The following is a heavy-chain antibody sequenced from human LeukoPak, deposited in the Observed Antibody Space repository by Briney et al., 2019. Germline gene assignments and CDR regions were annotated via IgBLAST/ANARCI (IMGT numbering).Heavy chain of an antibody. V-gene: IGHV1-2*02. J-gene: IGHJ4*02. CDR2: INPNSGGT. CDR3: SGALWFGVVGQFDY. D-gene: IGHD3-10*01. Sequence: GASVKVSCKASGYTFTGYYMHWVRQAPAQGLEGMGWINPNSGGTNYAQKFQGRVTMTRDTVISTAYMELNRLSPDDTAGYYWSGALWFGVVGQFDYWGQGTLVTVSS. CDR1: GYTFTGYY.